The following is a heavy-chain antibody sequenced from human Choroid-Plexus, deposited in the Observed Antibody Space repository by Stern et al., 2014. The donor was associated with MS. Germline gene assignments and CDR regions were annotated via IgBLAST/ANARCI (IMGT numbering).Heavy chain of an antibody. CDR1: GFTFGSCA. Sequence: VQLVESGGGVVQPGGPLSLSCVASGFTFGSCALHWVRQAPGQGLEWVAGVSYDGSNKYYAVSVKGRFTISRDNSQNTLYMQMSSLRPEDTAVYYCAKDRQYLTYFFDHWGQGSLVTVSS. CDR3: AKDRQYLTYFFDH. V-gene: IGHV3-30*18. CDR2: VSYDGSNK. D-gene: IGHD2/OR15-2a*01. J-gene: IGHJ5*02.